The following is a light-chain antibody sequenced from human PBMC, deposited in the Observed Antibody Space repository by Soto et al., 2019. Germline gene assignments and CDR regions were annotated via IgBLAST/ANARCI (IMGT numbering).Light chain of an antibody. Sequence: DIQMTQSPSSLSASVGDTVTITCRASQGISNSLAWYQQKPGKVPHLLIYSASTLQSGVPYHFSGSGSGTDFTLTISRLQPEDVATYYCQQYHSPPFTFGPGTKVDIK. V-gene: IGKV1-27*01. J-gene: IGKJ3*01. CDR1: QGISNS. CDR3: QQYHSPPFT. CDR2: SAS.